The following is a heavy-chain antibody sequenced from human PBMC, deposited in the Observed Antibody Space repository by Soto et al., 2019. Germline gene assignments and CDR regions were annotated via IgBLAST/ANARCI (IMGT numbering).Heavy chain of an antibody. D-gene: IGHD4-17*01. V-gene: IGHV3-15*01. CDR3: TTLSGYGDYVIYYYYYMDV. CDR1: GFTFSNAW. Sequence: EVQLVESGGGLVKPGGSLRLSCAASGFTFSNAWMSWVRRAPGKGLEWVGRIKSKTDGGTTDYAAPVKGRFTISRDDSKNTLYLQMNSLKTEDTAVYYCTTLSGYGDYVIYYYYYMDVWGKGTTVTVSS. J-gene: IGHJ6*03. CDR2: IKSKTDGGTT.